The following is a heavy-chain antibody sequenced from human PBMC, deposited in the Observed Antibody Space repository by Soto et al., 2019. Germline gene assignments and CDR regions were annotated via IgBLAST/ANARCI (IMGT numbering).Heavy chain of an antibody. CDR2: IYYTGST. CDR3: ARGREEAGGPFDY. V-gene: IGHV4-31*03. CDR1: GASISSGNYY. J-gene: IGHJ4*02. D-gene: IGHD3-10*01. Sequence: QVQLQESGPGLVKPSQTLSLTCSVSGASISSGNYYWSWIRQHPGKGLEWIGYIYYTGSTYYNPSRVSRITISEDMSKNHFSLRLRAVTAADTAVYYCARGREEAGGPFDYWGQGTLVNVSS.